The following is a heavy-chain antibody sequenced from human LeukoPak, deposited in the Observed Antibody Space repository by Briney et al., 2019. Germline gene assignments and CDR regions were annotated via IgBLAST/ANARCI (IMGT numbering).Heavy chain of an antibody. J-gene: IGHJ4*02. Sequence: AGGSLRLSCAASGFPVSSNYMSWVRQAPGKGLEWVSVIYSGGSTYYADSVKGRFTISRDNSKNTLYLQMNSLRAEDTAVYYCAREGEDSSGYKYFDYWGQGTLVTVSS. V-gene: IGHV3-53*01. CDR1: GFPVSSNY. CDR2: IYSGGST. CDR3: AREGEDSSGYKYFDY. D-gene: IGHD3-22*01.